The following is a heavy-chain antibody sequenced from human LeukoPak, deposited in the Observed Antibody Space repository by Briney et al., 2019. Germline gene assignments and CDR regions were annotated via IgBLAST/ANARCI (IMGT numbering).Heavy chain of an antibody. D-gene: IGHD3-9*01. CDR3: ARGNYDILTGYINWFDP. Sequence: SETLSLTCTVSGGSISSYYWSWIRQPPGKGLEWIGYIYYSGSTNYNPPLKSRVTISVDTSKNQFSLKLSSVTAADTAVYYCARGNYDILTGYINWFDPWGQGTLVTVSS. J-gene: IGHJ5*02. V-gene: IGHV4-59*01. CDR2: IYYSGST. CDR1: GGSISSYY.